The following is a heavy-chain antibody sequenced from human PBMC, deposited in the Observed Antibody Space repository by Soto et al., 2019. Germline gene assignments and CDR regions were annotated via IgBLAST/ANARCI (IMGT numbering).Heavy chain of an antibody. CDR3: ARKVSGSTGRPDLWYFDL. V-gene: IGHV3-23*01. CDR2: ISGGGDAT. Sequence: EVQLLDSGGGLVQPGGSLRLSCAASGFTFSGYALTWVRQAPGKGLEWVSAISGGGDATFYADSVKGRFTISRDNSKNTLYLQMNMLRAEDTAVYYCARKVSGSTGRPDLWYFDLWGRGTLVTVSS. CDR1: GFTFSGYA. J-gene: IGHJ2*01. D-gene: IGHD3-10*01.